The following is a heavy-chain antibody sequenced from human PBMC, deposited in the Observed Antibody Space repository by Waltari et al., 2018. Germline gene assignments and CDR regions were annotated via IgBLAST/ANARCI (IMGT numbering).Heavy chain of an antibody. CDR2: IGKPYYGDS. D-gene: IGHD3-3*01. CDR3: ARHDFWSDRNWFDP. CDR1: GGSVTTVGSY. Sequence: QLHLQESGPGLVKSWETLSLTCTVSGGSVTTVGSYWGWIRQAPGKGLEWIGGIGKPYYGDSAYNPSLKSRVSIFVEKSKNQFFLKLTSVTAADTAVYYCARHDFWSDRNWFDPWGQGTLVTVSS. V-gene: IGHV4-39*01. J-gene: IGHJ5*02.